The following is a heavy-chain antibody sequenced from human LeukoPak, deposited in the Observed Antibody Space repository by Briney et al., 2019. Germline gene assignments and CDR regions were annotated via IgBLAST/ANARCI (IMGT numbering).Heavy chain of an antibody. CDR3: ARGYYGSGSYKAFDI. V-gene: IGHV1-2*02. CDR1: GYTFTGYY. J-gene: IGHJ3*02. Sequence: ASVKVSCKASGYTFTGYYMHWVRQAPGQGLEWMGWINPNSGGTNYAQKFQGRVTMTRDTSISTAYMELGRLRSDDTAVYYCARGYYGSGSYKAFDIWGQGTMVTVSS. D-gene: IGHD3-10*01. CDR2: INPNSGGT.